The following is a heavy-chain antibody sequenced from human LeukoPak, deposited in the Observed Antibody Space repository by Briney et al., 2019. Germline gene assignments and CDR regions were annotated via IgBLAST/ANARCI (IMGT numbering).Heavy chain of an antibody. CDR2: ISSSSSYI. CDR3: ARLPLYSSGWYFYYYYMDV. V-gene: IGHV3-21*01. Sequence: GGSLRLSCAASGFTFSSYSMNWVRQAPGKGLEWVSSISSSSSYIYYADSVKGRFTTSRDNAKNSLYLQMNSLRAEDTAVYYCARLPLYSSGWYFYYYYMDVWGKGTTVTVSS. J-gene: IGHJ6*03. CDR1: GFTFSSYS. D-gene: IGHD6-19*01.